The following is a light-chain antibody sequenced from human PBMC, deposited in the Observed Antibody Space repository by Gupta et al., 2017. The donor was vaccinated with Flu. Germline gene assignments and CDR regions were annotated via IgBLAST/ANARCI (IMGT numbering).Light chain of an antibody. CDR3: RSHAGNDNYLV. Sequence: QSALTHPPSASGSPRQSVTISCTATSSDVGAFNYVSWYQQHPGKVPKLMIYEVTKRPSGVPDRFSGSKSGNTASLTVSGLQAEDEADYYCRSHAGNDNYLVFGGGTKLTVL. CDR2: EVT. V-gene: IGLV2-8*01. J-gene: IGLJ2*01. CDR1: SSDVGAFNY.